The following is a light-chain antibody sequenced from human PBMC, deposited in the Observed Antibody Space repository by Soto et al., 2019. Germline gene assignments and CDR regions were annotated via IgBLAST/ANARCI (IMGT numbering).Light chain of an antibody. V-gene: IGKV3-20*01. Sequence: LTQSPGSLSLSPGESATLSCRASQSLSSSYLAWYQQKAGHPPSLLMFRSSDRAAGVPDRLSGSASGTEFTLTISSLEPEDFAVYYCQQYGNKVSFGPGTKVDIK. J-gene: IGKJ3*01. CDR3: QQYGNKVS. CDR2: RSS. CDR1: QSLSSSY.